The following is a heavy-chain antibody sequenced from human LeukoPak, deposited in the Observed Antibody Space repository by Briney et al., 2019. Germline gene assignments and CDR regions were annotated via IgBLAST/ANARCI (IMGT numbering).Heavy chain of an antibody. J-gene: IGHJ4*02. Sequence: GGSLTLSCAASGFTFTNYAMSWIRQAPGKGLEWVSTINGGGGSTYYAASVKGRFIISSDNSKNTLYLQMNSLRAEDTAAYYCAKGYCSGGSCYTFEYYFDYWGQGTLVTVSS. CDR1: GFTFTNYA. CDR2: INGGGGST. V-gene: IGHV3-23*01. CDR3: AKGYCSGGSCYTFEYYFDY. D-gene: IGHD2-15*01.